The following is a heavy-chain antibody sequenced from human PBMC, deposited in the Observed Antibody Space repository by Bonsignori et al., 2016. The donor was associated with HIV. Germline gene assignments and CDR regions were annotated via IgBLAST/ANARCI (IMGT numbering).Heavy chain of an antibody. Sequence: VRQAPGKGLEWVSSISSSSSYIYYADSVKGRFTISRDNPKNSLYLQMNSLRAEDTAVYYCARGGYYDSGGPDYWGQGTLVTVSS. J-gene: IGHJ4*02. CDR2: ISSSSSYI. V-gene: IGHV3-21*01. D-gene: IGHD3-22*01. CDR3: ARGGYYDSGGPDY.